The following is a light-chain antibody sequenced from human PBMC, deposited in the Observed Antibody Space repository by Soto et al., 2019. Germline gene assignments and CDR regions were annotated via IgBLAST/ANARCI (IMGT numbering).Light chain of an antibody. V-gene: IGLV2-14*01. J-gene: IGLJ2*01. CDR3: SSYTSISTSVV. CDR1: SSDVGDFTY. CDR2: DVT. Sequence: QSALTQPASVSGSPGQSITVSCTRTSSDVGDFTYVSWYQQHPGKAPKLMIYDVTNRPSGVSNRFSGSQSGNTASLTISGLQAEDEADYYCSSYTSISTSVVFGGGTKVTVL.